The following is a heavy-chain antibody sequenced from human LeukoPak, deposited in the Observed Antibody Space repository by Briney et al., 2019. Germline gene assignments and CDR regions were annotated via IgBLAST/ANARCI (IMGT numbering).Heavy chain of an antibody. Sequence: QAGGSLRLSCAASGFTFSSYAMSWARQAPGKGLEWVSALYGSGETTYYADSVKGRFTVSRDNSKNTLYLQMDGLRAEDTAVYYCAKMAGMTRQVYYMDVWGKGATVTVSS. J-gene: IGHJ6*03. V-gene: IGHV3-23*01. CDR1: GFTFSSYA. CDR3: AKMAGMTRQVYYMDV. D-gene: IGHD1-1*01. CDR2: LYGSGETT.